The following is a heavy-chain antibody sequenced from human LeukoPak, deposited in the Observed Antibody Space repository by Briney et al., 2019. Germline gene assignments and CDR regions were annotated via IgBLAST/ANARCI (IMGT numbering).Heavy chain of an antibody. CDR1: GFTFSSYG. J-gene: IGHJ1*01. CDR3: ANSIVVVVAATRAEYFQH. D-gene: IGHD2-15*01. V-gene: IGHV3-33*06. Sequence: GRSLRLSCAPSGFTFSSYGMHWVRQAPGKGLEWVAVIWYDGSNKYYADSVKGRFTISRDNSKNMLYLQMNSLRAEDTAVYYCANSIVVVVAATRAEYFQHWGQGTLVTVFS. CDR2: IWYDGSNK.